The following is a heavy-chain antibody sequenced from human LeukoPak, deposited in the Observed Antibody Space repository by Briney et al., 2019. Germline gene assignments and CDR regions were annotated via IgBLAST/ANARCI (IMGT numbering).Heavy chain of an antibody. J-gene: IGHJ4*02. V-gene: IGHV3-13*01. CDR1: GFTFSSYD. Sequence: GGSLRLSCAASGFTFSSYDMHWVRQATGKGLEWVSAIGTAGDTYYPGSVKGRFTISRENAKNSLYLQMNSLRAGDTAVYYCARAGSSGWFNFDYWGQGTLVTVSS. CDR2: IGTAGDT. D-gene: IGHD6-19*01. CDR3: ARAGSSGWFNFDY.